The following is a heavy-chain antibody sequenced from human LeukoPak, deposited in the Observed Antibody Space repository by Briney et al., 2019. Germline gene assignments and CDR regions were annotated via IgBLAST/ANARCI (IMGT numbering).Heavy chain of an antibody. Sequence: PSETLSLTCTVSGGSISSYYWSWIRQPAGKGLEWIGRIYTSGSTNYNPSPKSRVTMSVDTSKNQFSLKLSSVTAADTAVYYCARRGVYYDSSGYHYYFDYWGQGTLVTVSS. D-gene: IGHD3-22*01. CDR2: IYTSGST. CDR3: ARRGVYYDSSGYHYYFDY. J-gene: IGHJ4*02. V-gene: IGHV4-4*07. CDR1: GGSISSYY.